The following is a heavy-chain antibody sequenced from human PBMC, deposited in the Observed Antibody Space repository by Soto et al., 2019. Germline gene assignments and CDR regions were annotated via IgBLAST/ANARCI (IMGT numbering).Heavy chain of an antibody. J-gene: IGHJ6*04. CDR1: GGTFSSYA. V-gene: IGHV1-69*13. D-gene: IGHD3-10*01. Sequence: SVKVSCKASGGTFSSYAMSWVRQAPGQGLEWMGGIIPIFGTANYAQKFQGRVTITADESTSTAYMELSGLRSEDTAVYYCARSRGSDSSALYYYYGMDVWGTGTTVTVYS. CDR2: IIPIFGTA. CDR3: ARSRGSDSSALYYYYGMDV.